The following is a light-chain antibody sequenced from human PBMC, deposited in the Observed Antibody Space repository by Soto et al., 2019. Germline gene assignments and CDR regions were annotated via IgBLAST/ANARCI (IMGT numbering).Light chain of an antibody. Sequence: DIQMTQSPSSLSASVGDRVTITCRASQSISSYLNWYQQKPGKAPKLLIYAASSLQSGVPSRFSGSGSGKDFTLTISSLQPEDFATYYCQQSYSTPPTFVHWSKVDIX. CDR3: QQSYSTPPT. CDR2: AAS. CDR1: QSISSY. V-gene: IGKV1-39*01. J-gene: IGKJ3*01.